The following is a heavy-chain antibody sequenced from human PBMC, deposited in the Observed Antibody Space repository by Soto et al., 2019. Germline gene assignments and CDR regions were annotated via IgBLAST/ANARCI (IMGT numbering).Heavy chain of an antibody. V-gene: IGHV3-30*18. CDR3: VKGSPHSSYNGFDP. CDR2: ISYDGRNK. Sequence: QVQLLESGGGVVQPGRSLRLSCAASGFTFSSYAMYWVRQAPGKGLDWVALISYDGRNKFYADSVKGRFTVSRDDSKKTQYLEMKSLRVEDTAVYYCVKGSPHSSYNGFDPWGQGTLVTVSS. J-gene: IGHJ5*02. CDR1: GFTFSSYA. D-gene: IGHD4-4*01.